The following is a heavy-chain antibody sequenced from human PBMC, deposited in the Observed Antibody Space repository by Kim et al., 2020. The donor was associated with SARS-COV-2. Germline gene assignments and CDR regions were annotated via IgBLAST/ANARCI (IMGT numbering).Heavy chain of an antibody. CDR1: GFTFSSYS. Sequence: GGSLRLSCAASGFTFSSYSMNWVRQAPGKGLEWVSSISSSSSYIYYADSVKGRFTISRDNAKNSLYLQMNSLRAEDTAVYYCARRRELAYYYYYGMDVWGQGTTVTVSS. CDR3: ARRRELAYYYYYGMDV. D-gene: IGHD1-26*01. CDR2: ISSSSSYI. V-gene: IGHV3-21*01. J-gene: IGHJ6*02.